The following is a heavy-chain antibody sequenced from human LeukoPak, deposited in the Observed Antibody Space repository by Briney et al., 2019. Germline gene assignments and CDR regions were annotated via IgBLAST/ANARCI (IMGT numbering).Heavy chain of an antibody. CDR1: GFTFNTFT. CDR3: AKVLRGKATTGMTAAFDI. D-gene: IGHD1-1*01. J-gene: IGHJ3*02. V-gene: IGHV3-48*01. CDR2: ISGSSGII. Sequence: GGSLRLSCAASGFTFNTFTMNWVRQAPGKGLEWVSYISGSSGIIDYADSVRGRFTISRDNSKNTLYLQTGSLRAEDTAVYYCAKVLRGKATTGMTAAFDIWGQGTMVTVSS.